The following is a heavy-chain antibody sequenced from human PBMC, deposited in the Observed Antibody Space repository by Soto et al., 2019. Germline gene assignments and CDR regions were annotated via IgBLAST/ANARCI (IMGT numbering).Heavy chain of an antibody. CDR2: IYHSGST. Sequence: SETLSLTCAVSGGSISSSNWWSWVRQPPGKGLEWIGEIYHSGSTNYNPSLKSRVTISVDKSKNQFSLKLSSVTAADTAVYYCARRKAARLYDAFDIWGQGTMVTVSS. CDR1: GGSISSSNW. V-gene: IGHV4-4*02. D-gene: IGHD6-6*01. J-gene: IGHJ3*02. CDR3: ARRKAARLYDAFDI.